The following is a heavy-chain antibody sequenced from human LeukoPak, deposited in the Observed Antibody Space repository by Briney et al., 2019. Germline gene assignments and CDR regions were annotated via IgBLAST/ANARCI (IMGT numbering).Heavy chain of an antibody. J-gene: IGHJ5*02. Sequence: SETLSLTCAVSGDSISTNVYYWGWIRQPPGKGLEWIGSIYYSGHTYYNESLKSRVTLSVDRSKNQFSLRLNSVTAADTAMYYCARGGWTQLKFVSDPWARGTLVPVSS. CDR1: GDSISTNVYY. CDR3: ARGGWTQLKFVSDP. V-gene: IGHV4-39*07. CDR2: IYYSGHT. D-gene: IGHD1-1*01.